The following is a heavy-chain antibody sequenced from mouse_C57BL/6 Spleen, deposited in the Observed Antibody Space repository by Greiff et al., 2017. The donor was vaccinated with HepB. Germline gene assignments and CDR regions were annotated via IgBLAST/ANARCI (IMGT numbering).Heavy chain of an antibody. CDR2: IYPRSGNT. CDR1: GYTFTSYG. D-gene: IGHD1-3*01. Sequence: QVHVKQSGAELARPGASVKLSCKASGYTFTSYGISWVKQRTGQGLEWIGEIYPRSGNTYYNEKFKGKATLTADKSSSTAYMELRSLTSEDSAVYFCARSSPWYFDVWGTGTTVTVSS. J-gene: IGHJ1*03. CDR3: ARSSPWYFDV. V-gene: IGHV1-81*01.